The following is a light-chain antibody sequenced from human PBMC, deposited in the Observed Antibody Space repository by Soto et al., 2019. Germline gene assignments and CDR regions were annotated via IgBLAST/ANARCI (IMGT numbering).Light chain of an antibody. Sequence: QSVLTQTASVSGSPGQSITISCTGTSSDVGDYNYVSWYQQHPGKAPKLMIYEVSNRPSGVSNRFSGSKSGNTASLTISGLHAEDEADYYCSSYTSSNTWVFGGGTKLTVL. CDR1: SSDVGDYNY. CDR3: SSYTSSNTWV. CDR2: EVS. J-gene: IGLJ3*02. V-gene: IGLV2-14*01.